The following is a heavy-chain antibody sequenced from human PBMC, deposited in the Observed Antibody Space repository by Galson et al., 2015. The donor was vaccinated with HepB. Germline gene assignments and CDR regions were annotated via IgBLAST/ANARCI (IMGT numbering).Heavy chain of an antibody. J-gene: IGHJ2*01. CDR1: GFTFSSYD. CDR2: IGTAGDP. Sequence: SLRLSCAASGFTFSSYDMHWVRQATGKGLEWVSAIGTAGDPYYPGSVKGRFTISRENAKNSLYLQMNSLRAGDTAVHYCARSTVSGYFDLWGRGTLVTVSS. CDR3: ARSTVSGYFDL. V-gene: IGHV3-13*05. D-gene: IGHD4-17*01.